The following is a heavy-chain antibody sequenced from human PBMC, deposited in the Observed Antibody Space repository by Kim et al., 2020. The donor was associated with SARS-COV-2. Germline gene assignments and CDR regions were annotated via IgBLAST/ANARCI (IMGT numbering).Heavy chain of an antibody. V-gene: IGHV3-53*01. Sequence: GGSLRLSCAVSGSSVRSSYMTWVRQAPGKGLEWVSAIHDAGSTYYAESVKGRFTISRDIPKDTLYLQMNSLRAEDTAVYYCSSSTVGAYFDYWGQGSLVT. D-gene: IGHD1-26*01. CDR1: GSSVRSSY. CDR2: IHDAGST. J-gene: IGHJ4*02. CDR3: SSSTVGAYFDY.